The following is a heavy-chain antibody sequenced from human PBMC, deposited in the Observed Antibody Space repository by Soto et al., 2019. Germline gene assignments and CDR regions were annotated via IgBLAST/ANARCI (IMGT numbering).Heavy chain of an antibody. CDR3: ARDLLYCDDCYSWGAFDL. CDR2: ISSGSSYI. Sequence: EVQLVESGGGQVKPGGSLRLSCAASGFSFSSYNMKWVRQAPGKGLDWVSSISSGSSYIHYADSVEGRFTISRDNAQKSVYLQMNSLRAEDTAVYYCARDLLYCDDCYSWGAFDLWGQGTVVTVSS. J-gene: IGHJ3*01. V-gene: IGHV3-21*01. D-gene: IGHD2-21*02. CDR1: GFSFSSYN.